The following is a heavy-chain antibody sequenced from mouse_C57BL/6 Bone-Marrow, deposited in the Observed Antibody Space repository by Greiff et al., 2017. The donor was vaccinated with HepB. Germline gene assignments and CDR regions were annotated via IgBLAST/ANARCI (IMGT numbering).Heavy chain of an antibody. CDR1: GYTFTDYE. Sequence: VQLQQSGAELVRPGASVTLSCKASGYTFTDYEMHWVKQTPVHGLEWIGAIDPETGGTAYNQKFKGKAILTADKSSSTAYMELRSLTSEDSAVYYCTRLTCTYAMDYWGQGTSVTVSS. CDR2: IDPETGGT. CDR3: TRLTCTYAMDY. J-gene: IGHJ4*01. V-gene: IGHV1-15*01. D-gene: IGHD1-3*01.